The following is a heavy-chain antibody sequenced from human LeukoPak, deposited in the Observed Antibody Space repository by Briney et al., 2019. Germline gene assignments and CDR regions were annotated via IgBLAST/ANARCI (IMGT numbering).Heavy chain of an antibody. J-gene: IGHJ4*02. D-gene: IGHD7-27*01. CDR1: GFTFSFYG. CDR2: ITGAGHT. CDR3: VQDWAWGAFGY. Sequence: GGTLRLSCAASGFTFSFYGMNWVRQAPGKGLEWVSGITGAGHTYYADSVQGRFTIYRDNSKNTLYLQMNRLGAEDTAIYYCVQDWAWGAFGYWGQGTLVTVSS. V-gene: IGHV3-23*01.